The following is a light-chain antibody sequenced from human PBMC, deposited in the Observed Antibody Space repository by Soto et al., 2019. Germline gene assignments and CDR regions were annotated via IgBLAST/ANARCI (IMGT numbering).Light chain of an antibody. J-gene: IGLJ3*02. CDR3: GTWDTRLSAGLWV. Sequence: QSVLTQPPSVSAAPGQKVTISCSGSSSNIGNSYVSWYQQLPGTAPKLLIYENNKRPSGIPDRFSGSKSGTSATLGITGLQIGDEADYYCGTWDTRLSAGLWVFGGGTKVTV. CDR1: SSNIGNSY. V-gene: IGLV1-51*02. CDR2: ENN.